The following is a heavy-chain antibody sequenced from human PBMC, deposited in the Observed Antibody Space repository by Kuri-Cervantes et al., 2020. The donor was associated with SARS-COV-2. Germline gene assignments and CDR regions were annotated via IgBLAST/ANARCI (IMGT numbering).Heavy chain of an antibody. D-gene: IGHD3/OR15-3a*01. CDR1: GFTFSSYS. V-gene: IGHV3-48*01. CDR3: AKFAERQLIYFQH. J-gene: IGHJ1*01. CDR2: ISSSSSTI. Sequence: GESLKISCAASGFTFSSYSMNWVRQAPGKGLEWVSYISSSSSTIYYADSVKGRFTISKDKLSDTLSLQMNSLRVEDTATYFCAKFAERQLIYFQHWGQGNVVTVSS.